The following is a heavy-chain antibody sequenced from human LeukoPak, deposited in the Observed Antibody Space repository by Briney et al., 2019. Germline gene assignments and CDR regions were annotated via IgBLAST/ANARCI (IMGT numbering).Heavy chain of an antibody. Sequence: GGSLRLSCAVSGFTFSRNAMSWVRQPPGKGLEWVATIKQDGGEKYYVDSVKGRFTISRDNAKNSLSLQMSSLRAEDTAVYYCARDRNTDFWSGYYTNYFDYWGQGTLVIVSS. CDR2: IKQDGGEK. J-gene: IGHJ4*02. CDR1: GFTFSRNA. V-gene: IGHV3-7*01. CDR3: ARDRNTDFWSGYYTNYFDY. D-gene: IGHD3-3*01.